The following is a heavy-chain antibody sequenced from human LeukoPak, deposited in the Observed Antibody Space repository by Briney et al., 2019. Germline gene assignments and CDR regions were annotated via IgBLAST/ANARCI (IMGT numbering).Heavy chain of an antibody. CDR2: IRYKAYAGTT. CDR1: GFTFGDYA. CDR3: TRVGWGSYSDY. V-gene: IGHV3-49*04. Sequence: GGSLTLSCTASGFTFGDYALSWVRQPPGKGLEWIGFIRYKAYAGTTQYPANVKARFLITRDDSKSIAYLQMNSLKTEDTGVYYCTRVGWGSYSDYWGQGTLVTVSS. J-gene: IGHJ4*02. D-gene: IGHD3-16*01.